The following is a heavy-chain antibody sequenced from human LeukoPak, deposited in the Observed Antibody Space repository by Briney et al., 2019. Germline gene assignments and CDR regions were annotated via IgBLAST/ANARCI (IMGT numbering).Heavy chain of an antibody. J-gene: IGHJ5*02. Sequence: GGSLRLSCAASGFTFSSYSMNWVRQAPGKGLEWVSYISSSSSTIYYSDSVKGRFTISRDNAKNSLYLQMNSLRAEDTAVYYCARDQWRGIDFWSGYYENWFDPWGQGTLVTVSS. CDR3: ARDQWRGIDFWSGYYENWFDP. CDR1: GFTFSSYS. D-gene: IGHD3-3*01. CDR2: ISSSSSTI. V-gene: IGHV3-48*04.